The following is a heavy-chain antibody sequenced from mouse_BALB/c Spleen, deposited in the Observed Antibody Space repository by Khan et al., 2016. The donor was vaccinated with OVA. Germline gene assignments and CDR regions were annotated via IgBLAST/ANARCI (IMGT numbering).Heavy chain of an antibody. CDR1: GFSLTDYG. J-gene: IGHJ4*01. CDR2: IWGGGNT. V-gene: IGHV2-6-5*01. Sequence: QVQLKESGPGLVAPSQSLSITCTVSGFSLTDYGVSWIRQPPGKGLEWLGVIWGGGNTYYNSALRSRLSTSKDNSKSQVFLEMSSLQTDDTAMYYCAKGVWAYYYALDYWGQGTSVTVSS. CDR3: AKGVWAYYYALDY.